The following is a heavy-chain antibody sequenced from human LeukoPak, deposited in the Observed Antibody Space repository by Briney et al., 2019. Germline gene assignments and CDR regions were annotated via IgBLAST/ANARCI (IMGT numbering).Heavy chain of an antibody. CDR2: MNPNRGDT. Sequence: ASVKVSCKASGYTFTSYDIHWVRQATGQGLEWMGRMNPNRGDTDYAQKFQGRVTMTRDTSISTAYMELSRLRSDDTAVYYCASPRRYCSSTSCPPGDAFDIWGQGTMVTVSS. V-gene: IGHV1-8*01. D-gene: IGHD2-2*01. J-gene: IGHJ3*02. CDR1: GYTFTSYD. CDR3: ASPRRYCSSTSCPPGDAFDI.